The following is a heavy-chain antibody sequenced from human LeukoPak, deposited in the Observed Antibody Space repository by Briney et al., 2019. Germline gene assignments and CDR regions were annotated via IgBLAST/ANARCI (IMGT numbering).Heavy chain of an antibody. CDR3: ATYRQVLLPFES. CDR1: GFSFSSYG. Sequence: GGSLRLSCVASGFSFSSYGIHWVRQAPGKGLEWVAFIWYDGSNKSYADSVKGRFTISRDNSKSTLSLQMNSLRAEDTAIYYCATYRQVLLPFESWGQGTLVTVSS. V-gene: IGHV3-30*02. D-gene: IGHD2-8*02. J-gene: IGHJ4*02. CDR2: IWYDGSNK.